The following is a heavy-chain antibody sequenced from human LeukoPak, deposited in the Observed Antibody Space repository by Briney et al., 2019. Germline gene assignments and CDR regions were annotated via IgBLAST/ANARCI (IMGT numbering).Heavy chain of an antibody. CDR1: GGTFSSYA. CDR3: ASTSPRGDSSGYYYVD. Sequence: SVKVSCKASGGTFSSYAISWVRQAPGQGLEWMGGIIPIFGTANYAQKFQGRDTITTDESTSTAYMELSSLRSEDTAVYYCASTSPRGDSSGYYYVDWGQGTLVTVSS. V-gene: IGHV1-69*05. J-gene: IGHJ4*02. D-gene: IGHD3-22*01. CDR2: IIPIFGTA.